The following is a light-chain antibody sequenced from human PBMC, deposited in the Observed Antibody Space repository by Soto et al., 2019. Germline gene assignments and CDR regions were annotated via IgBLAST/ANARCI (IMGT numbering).Light chain of an antibody. V-gene: IGKV3-20*01. CDR1: QSVSSNY. Sequence: EIVLTQSPGTLSLSPGERATFSCRASQSVSSNYLAWYQQKPGQAPRLLIYGASSLQSGVPSRFSGSGSGTDFTLTISSLQPEDFATYYCQQSYSTPPWTFGQGTKVDIK. CDR2: GAS. J-gene: IGKJ1*01. CDR3: QQSYSTPPWT.